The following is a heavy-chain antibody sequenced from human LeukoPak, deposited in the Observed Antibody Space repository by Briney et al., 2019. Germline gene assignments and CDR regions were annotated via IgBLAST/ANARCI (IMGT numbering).Heavy chain of an antibody. CDR3: AGAYSAYDPFDY. V-gene: IGHV3-74*01. D-gene: IGHD5-12*01. CDR2: ISHDGTST. CDR1: GFSFSDGYW. Sequence: GGSLRLSCAASGFSFSDGYWMHWVRQAPGKGLVWVSRISHDGTSTNYADSVRGRFTISRDNAKNTVHLQMNSLRVEDTAIYFCAGAYSAYDPFDYWGQGILVTVSS. J-gene: IGHJ4*02.